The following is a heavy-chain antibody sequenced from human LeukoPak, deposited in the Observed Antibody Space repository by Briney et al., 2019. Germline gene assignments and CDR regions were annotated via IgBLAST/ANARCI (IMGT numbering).Heavy chain of an antibody. V-gene: IGHV3-53*01. J-gene: IGHJ4*02. CDR3: ARDVGDEGNY. CDR1: GFTVSSKY. Sequence: TGGSLRLSCAASGFTVSSKYMSWVRQAPGKGLEWVSVIYSGGSTYYADSVKGRFTISRDNSKNTLYLQMSSLRTADTAVYYCARDVGDEGNYWGQGTLVTVSS. D-gene: IGHD3-16*01. CDR2: IYSGGST.